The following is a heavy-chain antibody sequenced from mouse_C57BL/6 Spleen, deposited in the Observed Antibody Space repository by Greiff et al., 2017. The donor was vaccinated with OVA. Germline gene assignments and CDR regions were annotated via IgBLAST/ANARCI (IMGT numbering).Heavy chain of an antibody. CDR2: INPSSGYT. CDR1: GYTFTSYW. CDR3: ARSSYDYDYAMDY. J-gene: IGHJ4*01. V-gene: IGHV1-7*01. Sequence: QVQLQQSGAELAKPGASVKLSCKASGYTFTSYWMHWVKQRPGQGLEWIGYINPSSGYTKYNQKFKDKATLTADKSSSTAYMQLSSLTYEDSAVYYCARSSYDYDYAMDYWGQGTSVTVSS. D-gene: IGHD2-4*01.